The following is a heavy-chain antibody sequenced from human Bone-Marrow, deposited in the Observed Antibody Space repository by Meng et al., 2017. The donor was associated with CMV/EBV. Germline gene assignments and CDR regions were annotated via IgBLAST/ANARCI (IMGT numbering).Heavy chain of an antibody. CDR2: IWYDGSNK. V-gene: IGHV3-33*06. Sequence: GESLKISCAASGFTVSSNYMSWVRQAPGKGLEWVAVIWYDGSNKYYADSVKGRFTISRDNSKNTLDLQMNSLRAEDTAVYYCAKDVGDCSSTSCSPFDYWGQGTLVTVSS. CDR1: GFTVSSNY. J-gene: IGHJ4*02. D-gene: IGHD2-2*01. CDR3: AKDVGDCSSTSCSPFDY.